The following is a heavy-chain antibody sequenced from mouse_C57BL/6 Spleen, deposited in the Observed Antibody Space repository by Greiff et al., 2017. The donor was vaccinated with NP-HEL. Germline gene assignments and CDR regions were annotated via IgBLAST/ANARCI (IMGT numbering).Heavy chain of an antibody. Sequence: QVHVKQSDAELVKPGASVKISCKVSGYTFTDHTIHWMKQRPEQGLEWIGYIYPRDGSTKYNEKFKGKATLTADKSSSTAYMQLNSLTSEDSAVYFCARPYPIYYYGSSFSLAYWGQGTLVTVSA. CDR3: ARPYPIYYYGSSFSLAY. V-gene: IGHV1-78*01. D-gene: IGHD1-1*01. CDR1: GYTFTDHT. J-gene: IGHJ3*01. CDR2: IYPRDGST.